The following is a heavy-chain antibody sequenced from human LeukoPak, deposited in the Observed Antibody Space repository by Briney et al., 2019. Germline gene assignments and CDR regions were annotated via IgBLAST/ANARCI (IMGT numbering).Heavy chain of an antibody. Sequence: GALRLSCAASGFTFSNAWMSWVRQAPGKGLEWVGRIKSKTDGGTTDYAAPVKGRFTISRDDSKNTLYLQMNSLKTEDTAVYYCTTVTRGRSPHATPHHDYWGQGTLVTVSS. CDR2: IKSKTDGGTT. CDR3: TTVTRGRSPHATPHHDY. CDR1: GFTFSNAW. J-gene: IGHJ4*02. V-gene: IGHV3-15*01. D-gene: IGHD1-26*01.